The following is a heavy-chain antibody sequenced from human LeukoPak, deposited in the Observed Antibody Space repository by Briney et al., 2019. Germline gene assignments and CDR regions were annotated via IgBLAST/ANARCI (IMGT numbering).Heavy chain of an antibody. Sequence: PGGSLRLSCAASGFTFSDYYMSWIRQAPGKGLEWVSYISSSSSYTNYADSVKGRFTISRDNAKNSLYLQMNSLRAEDTAVYYCARSYYGSGSYSVPLDYWGQGTLVTVSS. CDR2: ISSSSSYT. J-gene: IGHJ4*02. D-gene: IGHD3-10*01. CDR1: GFTFSDYY. V-gene: IGHV3-11*03. CDR3: ARSYYGSGSYSVPLDY.